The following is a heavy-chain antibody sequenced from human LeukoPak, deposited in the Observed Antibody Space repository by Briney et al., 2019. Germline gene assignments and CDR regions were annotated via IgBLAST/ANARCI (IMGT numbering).Heavy chain of an antibody. Sequence: GRSLRLSCAASGFTFDDYAMHWVRQAPGKGLEWVSGISWNSGSIGYADSVKGRFTISRDNSKNTLYLQMNSLRAEDTAVYYCAKGSVYYYDSSGYGPFDYWGQGTLVTVSS. CDR3: AKGSVYYYDSSGYGPFDY. D-gene: IGHD3-22*01. CDR1: GFTFDDYA. J-gene: IGHJ4*02. CDR2: ISWNSGSI. V-gene: IGHV3-9*01.